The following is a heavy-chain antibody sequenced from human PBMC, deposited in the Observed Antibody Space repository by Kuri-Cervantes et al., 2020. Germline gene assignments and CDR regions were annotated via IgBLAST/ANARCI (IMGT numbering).Heavy chain of an antibody. Sequence: LSLTCAASGFTFSSYEMNWVRQAPGKGLEWVSYIGSSGSTIYYADSVKGRFTISRDNAKNSLYLQMNSLRAEDTAVYYCARSTVVALSLFDFWGQGTMVTVSS. V-gene: IGHV3-48*03. CDR1: GFTFSSYE. J-gene: IGHJ3*01. CDR2: IGSSGSTI. CDR3: ARSTVVALSLFDF. D-gene: IGHD4-23*01.